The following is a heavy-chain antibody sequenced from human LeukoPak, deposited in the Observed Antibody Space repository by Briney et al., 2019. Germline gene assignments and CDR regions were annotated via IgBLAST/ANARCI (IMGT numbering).Heavy chain of an antibody. CDR1: GFTFSSYS. CDR3: ARDWVPRYFGVVSVFQH. D-gene: IGHD3-3*01. J-gene: IGHJ1*01. Sequence: GGTLTLTCTASGFTFSSYSMNWVRQAPATGLEWVSSISSSSSYIYYADPVKGRFTIFRDNAKVSLYMQMNSLRAEDTAVYYCARDWVPRYFGVVSVFQHWGQGTLVTVSS. V-gene: IGHV3-21*01. CDR2: ISSSSSYI.